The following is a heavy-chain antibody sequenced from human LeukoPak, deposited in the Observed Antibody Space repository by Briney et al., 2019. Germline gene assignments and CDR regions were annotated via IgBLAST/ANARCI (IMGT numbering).Heavy chain of an antibody. J-gene: IGHJ5*02. CDR1: GYTFTSYA. Sequence: ASVKVSCKASGYTFTSYAMHWVRQAPGQRLEWVGWINAGNGNTKYSQKFQGRVTITRDTSASTAYMELSSLRSEDTAVYYCARDGSGSYYGWFDPWGQGTLVTVSS. D-gene: IGHD1-26*01. CDR2: INAGNGNT. CDR3: ARDGSGSYYGWFDP. V-gene: IGHV1-3*01.